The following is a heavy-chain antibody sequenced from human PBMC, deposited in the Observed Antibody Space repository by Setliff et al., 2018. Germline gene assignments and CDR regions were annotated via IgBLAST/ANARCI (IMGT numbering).Heavy chain of an antibody. V-gene: IGHV4-39*07. Sequence: NPSETLSLTCTVSGGSISSSSYYWGWIRQPPGKGLEWIGSIYYSGSTYYNPSLKSRVTISVDTSKNQFSLKLSSVTAADTAVYYCARGRDDYEVYPGFDYWGQGTLVTVSS. CDR1: GGSISSSSYY. D-gene: IGHD3-22*01. CDR2: IYYSGST. CDR3: ARGRDDYEVYPGFDY. J-gene: IGHJ4*02.